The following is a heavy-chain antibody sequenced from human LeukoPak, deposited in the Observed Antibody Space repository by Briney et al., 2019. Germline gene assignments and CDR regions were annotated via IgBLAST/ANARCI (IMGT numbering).Heavy chain of an antibody. Sequence: PSETLSLTCTVSGGSISSGGYYWSWIRQHPGKGLEWIGYIYYSGSTYYNPSLKSRVTISVDTSKNQFSLKLSSVTAADTAMYYCARVGYSYGYSSNAFDIWGQGTMVTVSS. J-gene: IGHJ3*02. D-gene: IGHD5-18*01. CDR3: ARVGYSYGYSSNAFDI. CDR2: IYYSGST. V-gene: IGHV4-31*03. CDR1: GGSISSGGYY.